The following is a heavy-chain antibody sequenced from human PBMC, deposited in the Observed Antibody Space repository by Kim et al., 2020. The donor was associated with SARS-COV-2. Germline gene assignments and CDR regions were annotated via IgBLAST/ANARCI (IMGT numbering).Heavy chain of an antibody. V-gene: IGHV4-39*07. CDR3: ARGSSSYHHPFFY. CDR1: GGSISSTNYY. CDR2: MYFRGST. D-gene: IGHD2-15*01. J-gene: IGHJ4*02. Sequence: SETLSLTCTVPGGSISSTNYYWGWIRQPLGKGLEWIGSMYFRGSTYYNPSLESRDIISGDTSKNQFSLILSSVSAADTAVYFCARGSSSYHHPFFYWGQGTLVTVSS.